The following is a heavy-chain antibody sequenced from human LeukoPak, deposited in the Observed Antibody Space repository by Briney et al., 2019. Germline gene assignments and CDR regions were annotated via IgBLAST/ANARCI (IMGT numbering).Heavy chain of an antibody. V-gene: IGHV3-9*01. CDR1: GFTFDDYA. J-gene: IGHJ4*02. CDR3: AKGYSSSWYVFDY. Sequence: GGSLRLSCAASGFTFDDYAMHWVRQAPGKGLEWVSGISWNSGSIGYADSVKGQFTISRDNAKNSLYLQMNSLRAEDTALYYCAKGYSSSWYVFDYWGRGTLVTVSS. D-gene: IGHD6-13*01. CDR2: ISWNSGSI.